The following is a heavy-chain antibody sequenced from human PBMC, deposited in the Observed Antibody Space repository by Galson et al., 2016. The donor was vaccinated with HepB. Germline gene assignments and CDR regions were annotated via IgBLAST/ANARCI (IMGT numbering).Heavy chain of an antibody. D-gene: IGHD5-12*01. V-gene: IGHV3-11*06. CDR3: ARIGGYDS. CDR2: ISTRSTFT. Sequence: SLRLSCAVSGFNFSDHFMTWIRQAPGKGLEWVSYISTRSTFTYHADSVKGRLSTSRDNSKNSLYLQMTSLRVEDTAVYYCARIGGYDSWGRGTLVTVSS. CDR1: GFNFSDHF. J-gene: IGHJ5*02.